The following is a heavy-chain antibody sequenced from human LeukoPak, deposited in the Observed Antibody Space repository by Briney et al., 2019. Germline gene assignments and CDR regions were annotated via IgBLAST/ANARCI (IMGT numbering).Heavy chain of an antibody. CDR2: IYYSGST. Sequence: PSETLSLTCTVSGGSLSSSSYYWGWIRQPPGEGLEWVGSIYYSGSTYYNPSLKSLLTISVDTSKTQFSLKLSSVTAADSAVYYCARLYIQSIDYWGQGTLVTVSS. CDR3: ARLYIQSIDY. D-gene: IGHD2-15*01. CDR1: GGSLSSSSYY. V-gene: IGHV4-39*01. J-gene: IGHJ4*02.